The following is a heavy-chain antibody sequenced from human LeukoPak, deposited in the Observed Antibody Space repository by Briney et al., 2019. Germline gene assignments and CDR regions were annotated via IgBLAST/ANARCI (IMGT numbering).Heavy chain of an antibody. Sequence: GGSLRLSCAASGVTFSSYWMSWVRQAPGKGLEWVANIKQDGSEKYYVDSVKGRFTISRDNAKNSLYLQMNSLRAEDTAVYYCARDRGGTGTIDYWGQGTLVTVSS. CDR3: ARDRGGTGTIDY. CDR2: IKQDGSEK. D-gene: IGHD1/OR15-1a*01. CDR1: GVTFSSYW. J-gene: IGHJ4*02. V-gene: IGHV3-7*01.